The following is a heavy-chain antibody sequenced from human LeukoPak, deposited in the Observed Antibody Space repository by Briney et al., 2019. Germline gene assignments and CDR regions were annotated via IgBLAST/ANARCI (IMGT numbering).Heavy chain of an antibody. CDR3: VRRPAAPRTFDY. CDR1: GYSFTSSYW. J-gene: IGHJ4*02. CDR2: IYPADFNT. V-gene: IGHV5-51*01. D-gene: IGHD2-2*01. Sequence: GESLKISCKASGYSFTSSYWIGWVRQTPGKGLEWMGVIYPADFNTIYSPSFQGQVTISADKSTSTAYLQWTSLKASDTGMYYCVRRPAAPRTFDYWGQGTLVTVSS.